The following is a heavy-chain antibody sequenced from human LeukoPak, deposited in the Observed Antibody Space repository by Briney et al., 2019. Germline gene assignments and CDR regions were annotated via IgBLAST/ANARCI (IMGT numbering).Heavy chain of an antibody. V-gene: IGHV3-23*01. D-gene: IGHD2-15*01. Sequence: PGGSLRLSCAASGFTFSSYAMSWVRQAPGKGLEWVSAISGSGGSTYYADSVKGRFTISRDNSKNTLYLQMNSLRAEDTAVYYCAKDLYCSGGSCYRTVTDAFDIWGKGTTVTVSS. CDR3: AKDLYCSGGSCYRTVTDAFDI. CDR2: ISGSGGST. J-gene: IGHJ3*02. CDR1: GFTFSSYA.